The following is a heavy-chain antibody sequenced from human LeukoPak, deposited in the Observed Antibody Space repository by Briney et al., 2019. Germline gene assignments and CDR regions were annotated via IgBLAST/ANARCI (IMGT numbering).Heavy chain of an antibody. J-gene: IGHJ4*02. V-gene: IGHV4-39*01. D-gene: IGHD3-10*01. Sequence: ASETLSLTCTVSGGSISSVSYYWGWIRQPPGKGLERIGSIYYSGSTYYNPSLKSRVTISVDTSKNQFSLKLSSVTAADTAVYYCARRSGTNRRRGGPFDYWGQGTLVTVSS. CDR3: ARRSGTNRRRGGPFDY. CDR1: GGSISSVSYY. CDR2: IYYSGST.